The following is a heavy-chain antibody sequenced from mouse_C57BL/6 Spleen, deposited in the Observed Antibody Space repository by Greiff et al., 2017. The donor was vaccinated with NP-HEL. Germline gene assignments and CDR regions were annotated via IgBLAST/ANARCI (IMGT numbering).Heavy chain of an antibody. D-gene: IGHD1-1*01. CDR1: GYSITSGYD. Sequence: EVKLQESGPGMVKPSQSLSLTCTVTGYSITSGYDWHWIRHFPGNKLEWMGYISYSGSTNYNPSLKSRISITHDTSKNHFFLKLNSVTTEDTATYYCAREGSNPFAYWGQGTLVTVSA. J-gene: IGHJ3*01. CDR3: AREGSNPFAY. V-gene: IGHV3-1*01. CDR2: ISYSGST.